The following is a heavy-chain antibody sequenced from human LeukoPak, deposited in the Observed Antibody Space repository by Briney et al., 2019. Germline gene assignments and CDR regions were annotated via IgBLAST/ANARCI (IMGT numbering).Heavy chain of an antibody. CDR1: GGTFTSYA. CDR2: IIPIFGTT. J-gene: IGHJ6*03. V-gene: IGHV1-69*06. D-gene: IGHD3-10*01. Sequence: SVKVSCKASGGTFTSYAISWVRQAPGQGLEWTGGIIPIFGTTNYAQKFQGRVTITADKSTSTAYMELSSLRSEDTAVYYCARDAAGRRYGSGSYYKNYYYMDVWGKGTTVTVSS. CDR3: ARDAAGRRYGSGSYYKNYYYMDV.